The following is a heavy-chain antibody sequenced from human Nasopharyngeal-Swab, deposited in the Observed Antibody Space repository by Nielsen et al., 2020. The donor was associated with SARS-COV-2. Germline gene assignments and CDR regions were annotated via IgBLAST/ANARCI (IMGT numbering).Heavy chain of an antibody. CDR2: IKSKTDGGTT. V-gene: IGHV3-15*01. CDR1: GFTFSNAW. J-gene: IGHJ3*02. Sequence: GESLKISCAASGFTFSNAWMSWVRQAPGKGLEWVGRIKSKTDGGTTDCAAPVKGRFTISRDDSKNTLYLQMNSLKTEDTAVYYCGSDAFDIWGQGTMVTVSS. CDR3: GSDAFDI.